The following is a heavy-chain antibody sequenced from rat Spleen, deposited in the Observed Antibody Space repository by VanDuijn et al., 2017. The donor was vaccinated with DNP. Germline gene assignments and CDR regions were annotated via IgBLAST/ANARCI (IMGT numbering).Heavy chain of an antibody. Sequence: EVQLVESGGGLVQPGRSLKLSCTASGFTFSDYNMAWVRQAPKKGLEWVATITSSGGSTYYPDSVKGRFTISRDNSKNTQYLQMDSLRSEDTATYYCTRGANWEGNWFAYWGQGTLVTVSS. CDR3: TRGANWEGNWFAY. D-gene: IGHD5-1*01. J-gene: IGHJ3*01. CDR2: ITSSGGST. CDR1: GFTFSDYN. V-gene: IGHV5S10*01.